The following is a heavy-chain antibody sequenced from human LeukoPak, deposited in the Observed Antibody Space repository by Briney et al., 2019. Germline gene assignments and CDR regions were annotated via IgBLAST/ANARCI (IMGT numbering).Heavy chain of an antibody. J-gene: IGHJ3*02. V-gene: IGHV4-30-4*01. D-gene: IGHD5-12*01. CDR1: GGSISSGDYY. CDR3: AREKRGYDAFDI. Sequence: SETLSLTCTVSGGSISSGDYYWRWIRQPPGKGLEWIGYIYYSGSTYYNPSLKSRVTISVDTSKNQFSLKLSSVTAADTAVYYCAREKRGYDAFDIWGQGTMVTVSS. CDR2: IYYSGST.